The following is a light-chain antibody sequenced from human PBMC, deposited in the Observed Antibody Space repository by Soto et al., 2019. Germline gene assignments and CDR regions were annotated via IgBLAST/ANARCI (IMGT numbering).Light chain of an antibody. CDR3: SSYTSSSTLL. J-gene: IGLJ2*01. CDR1: SGDVGGYKY. V-gene: IGLV2-14*01. CDR2: DVS. Sequence: QSALTQPASVSGSPGQSITISCTGTSGDVGGYKYVSWYQQHPGKAPKLMIYDVSNRPSGVSNRFSGSKSGNTASLTISGLQAEDEANYYCSSYTSSSTLLFGGGTQLTVL.